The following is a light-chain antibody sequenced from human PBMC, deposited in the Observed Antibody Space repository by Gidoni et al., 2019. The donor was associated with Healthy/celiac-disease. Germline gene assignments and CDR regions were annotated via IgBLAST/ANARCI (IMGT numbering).Light chain of an antibody. Sequence: TISCTGTSSDVGGYNYVSWYQQHPGKAPKLMIYDVSNRPSGVSNRFSGSKSGNTASLTISGLQAEDEADYYCSSYTSSSTRVFGGGTKLTVL. CDR1: SSDVGGYNY. CDR2: DVS. V-gene: IGLV2-14*03. CDR3: SSYTSSSTRV. J-gene: IGLJ2*01.